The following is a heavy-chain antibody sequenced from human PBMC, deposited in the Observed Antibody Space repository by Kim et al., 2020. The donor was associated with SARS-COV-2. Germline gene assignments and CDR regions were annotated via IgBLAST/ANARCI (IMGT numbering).Heavy chain of an antibody. Sequence: GGSLRLSCAASGFTFSSYEMNWVRQAPGKGLEWVSYISSSGSTIYYADSVKGRFTISRDNAKNSLYLQMNSLRAEDTAVYYCAREAHYDSIDYWGQGTLVTVSS. CDR1: GFTFSSYE. J-gene: IGHJ4*02. CDR2: ISSSGSTI. D-gene: IGHD3-22*01. CDR3: AREAHYDSIDY. V-gene: IGHV3-48*03.